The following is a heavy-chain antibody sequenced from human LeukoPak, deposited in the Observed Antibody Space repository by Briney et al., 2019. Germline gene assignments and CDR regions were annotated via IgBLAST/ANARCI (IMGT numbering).Heavy chain of an antibody. J-gene: IGHJ4*02. V-gene: IGHV1-2*02. D-gene: IGHD1-26*01. CDR3: ARDQLGGTTSGDY. CDR1: GYTFTGYY. CDR2: INPNSGGT. Sequence: ASVKVSCKASGYTFTGYYIHWVRQAPGQGLEWMGWINPNSGGTNYGQKFQGRVTMTRDTSISTAYMELSSLTSDDTAVYYCARDQLGGTTSGDYWGPGTLVTVSS.